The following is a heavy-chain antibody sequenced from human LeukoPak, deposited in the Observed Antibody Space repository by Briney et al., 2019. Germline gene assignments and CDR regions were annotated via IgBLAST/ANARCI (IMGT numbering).Heavy chain of an antibody. CDR2: IYYSGST. J-gene: IGHJ4*02. CDR1: GGSISSYF. V-gene: IGHV4-59*01. CDR3: ARVDTVTTTFDY. D-gene: IGHD4-17*01. Sequence: SETLSLTCTVSGGSISSYFWNWIRQPPGTGLEWIGYIYYSGSTNYNPSLNSRVTISVDTSKNQFSLRLNSVTAADTAVYYCARVDTVTTTFDYWGQGTLVTVSS.